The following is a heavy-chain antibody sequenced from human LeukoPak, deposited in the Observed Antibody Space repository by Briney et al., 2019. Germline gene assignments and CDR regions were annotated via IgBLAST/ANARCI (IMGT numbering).Heavy chain of an antibody. CDR3: ATGVICATTTCPGYRNYYFFMDV. CDR2: FDPAGGQC. Sequence: AASVKVSCKVSAFTLSELSMHWVRQAPGKGLEWVGGFDPAGGQCIYGQSFRGRVILTEDASTNTAFMEVTSMRPDDTAVYYCATGVICATTTCPGYRNYYFFMDVWGEGTAVTVSS. J-gene: IGHJ6*03. D-gene: IGHD2-2*01. V-gene: IGHV1-24*01. CDR1: AFTLSELS.